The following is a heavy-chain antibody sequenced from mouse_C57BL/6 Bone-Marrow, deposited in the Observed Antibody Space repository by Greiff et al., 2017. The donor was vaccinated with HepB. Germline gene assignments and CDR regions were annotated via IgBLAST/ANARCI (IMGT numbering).Heavy chain of an antibody. CDR1: GYTFTDYY. CDR2: INPYNGGT. D-gene: IGHD2-4*01. CDR3: ARGLYYDYDEPFAY. J-gene: IGHJ3*01. Sequence: EVQLQQSGPVLVKPGASVKMSCKASGYTFTDYYMNWVKQSHGKSLEWIGVINPYNGGTSYNQKFKGKATLTVDKSSSTAYMELNSLTSEDSAVYYCARGLYYDYDEPFAYWGQGTLVTVSA. V-gene: IGHV1-19*01.